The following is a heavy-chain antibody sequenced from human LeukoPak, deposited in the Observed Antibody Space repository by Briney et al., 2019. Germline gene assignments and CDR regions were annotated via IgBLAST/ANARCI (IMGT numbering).Heavy chain of an antibody. Sequence: SETLSLTCTVSGGSISSYYWSWIRQPAGKGLEWIGRIYTSGSTNYNPSLKSRVTMSVDTSKNQFSLRLSSVTAADTAVYYCAAYSGSYYPLGYYYYMDVWGKGTTVTISS. J-gene: IGHJ6*03. CDR1: GGSISSYY. V-gene: IGHV4-4*07. CDR2: IYTSGST. D-gene: IGHD1-26*01. CDR3: AAYSGSYYPLGYYYYMDV.